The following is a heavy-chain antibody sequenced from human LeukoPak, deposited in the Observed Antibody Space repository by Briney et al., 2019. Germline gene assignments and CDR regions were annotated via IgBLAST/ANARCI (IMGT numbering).Heavy chain of an antibody. CDR3: ASVAALNWFDP. Sequence: SVKVSCKASGGTFSSYAISWVLRAPGQGLEWMGGIIPIFGTANYAQKFQGRVTITTDESTSTAYMELSSLRSEDTAVYYCASVAALNWFDPWGQGTLVAVSS. CDR2: IIPIFGTA. D-gene: IGHD6-19*01. J-gene: IGHJ5*02. V-gene: IGHV1-69*05. CDR1: GGTFSSYA.